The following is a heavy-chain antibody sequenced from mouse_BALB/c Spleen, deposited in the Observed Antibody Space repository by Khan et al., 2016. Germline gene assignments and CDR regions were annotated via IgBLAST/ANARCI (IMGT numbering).Heavy chain of an antibody. Sequence: VQLQESGPDLVKPSQSLSLTCTVTGYSIPSHYSWHWIRHFPGNKLEWMGYIHYSGSTNYNPSLNSRISITRDTSKNQFFLQLNSVTTEDTATXYCATSTSSYWYYFDYWGQGTTLTVSS. V-gene: IGHV3-1*02. D-gene: IGHD3-1*01. CDR2: IHYSGST. CDR1: GYSIPSHYS. J-gene: IGHJ2*01. CDR3: ATSTSSYWYYFDY.